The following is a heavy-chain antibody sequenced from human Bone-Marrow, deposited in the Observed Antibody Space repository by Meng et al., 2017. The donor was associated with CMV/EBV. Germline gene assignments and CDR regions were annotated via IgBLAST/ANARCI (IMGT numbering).Heavy chain of an antibody. J-gene: IGHJ6*02. CDR3: ARWLYSSSWYHGMDV. D-gene: IGHD6-13*01. V-gene: IGHV5-51*01. CDR2: IYPGDSDT. CDR1: GYSFTSYW. Sequence: GESLKISCKGSGYSFTSYWIGWVRQMPGKGLEWMWIIYPGDSDTRYSPSFQGQVTISADKSISTAYLQWSSLKASDTAMYYCARWLYSSSWYHGMDVWGQGTTVTVSS.